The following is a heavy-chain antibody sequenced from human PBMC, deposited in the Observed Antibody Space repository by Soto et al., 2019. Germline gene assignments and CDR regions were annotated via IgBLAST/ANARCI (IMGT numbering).Heavy chain of an antibody. CDR2: ILGGVGST. V-gene: IGHV3-23*01. Sequence: GGSLRLSCAASGFTFSNYAMSWIRQAPGKGLEWVSTILGGVGSTFYADSVKGRFTISRDTSRNTLYLQTNSLRAEDTAVYYCARDPSGSFDYWGQGTLVTVS. CDR1: GFTFSNYA. CDR3: ARDPSGSFDY. J-gene: IGHJ4*02. D-gene: IGHD1-26*01.